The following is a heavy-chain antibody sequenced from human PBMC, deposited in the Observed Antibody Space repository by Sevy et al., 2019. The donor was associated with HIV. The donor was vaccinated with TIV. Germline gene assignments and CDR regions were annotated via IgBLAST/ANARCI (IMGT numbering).Heavy chain of an antibody. CDR2: VSYDGGNK. V-gene: IGHV3-30*01. Sequence: GGSLRLSCAASGFTSSSYAMHWVRQAPGKGLEWVTIVSYDGGNKYYADSVKGRFTISRDNSNNTVDLQMNSLRAEDTAVYYCAKSIKYCRGGNCYSGYGLDVWGQGTTVTVSS. J-gene: IGHJ6*02. CDR1: GFTSSSYA. CDR3: AKSIKYCRGGNCYSGYGLDV. D-gene: IGHD2-15*01.